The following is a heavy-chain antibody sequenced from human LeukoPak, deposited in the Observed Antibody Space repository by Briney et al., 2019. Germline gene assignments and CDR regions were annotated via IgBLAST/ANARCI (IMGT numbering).Heavy chain of an antibody. J-gene: IGHJ4*02. CDR1: GFTFSSYG. D-gene: IGHD3-22*01. CDR3: ARSSSNYYDSSGYYYGLDY. V-gene: IGHV3-23*01. CDR2: ISGSGGST. Sequence: GGSLRLSCAASGFTFSSYGMSWVRQAPGKGLEWVSAISGSGGSTYYADFVKGRFTISRDNSKNTLYLQMNSLRAEDTAVYYCARSSSNYYDSSGYYYGLDYWGQGTLVTVSS.